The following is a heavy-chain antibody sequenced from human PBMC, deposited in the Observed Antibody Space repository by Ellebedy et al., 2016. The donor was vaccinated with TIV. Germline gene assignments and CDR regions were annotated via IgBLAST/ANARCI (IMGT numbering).Heavy chain of an antibody. D-gene: IGHD1-26*01. CDR2: IYDKIGDS. V-gene: IGHV4-59*08. Sequence: SETLSLTCSVSGSSISDYYWTWIRQPPGKGLEWIGFIYDKIGDSNYSPSLKSRVTISIDTSKNQLSLKLSSVTAADTAVYYCARHIVVPPPGFEYWGRGALVTVSS. J-gene: IGHJ4*02. CDR1: GSSISDYY. CDR3: ARHIVVPPPGFEY.